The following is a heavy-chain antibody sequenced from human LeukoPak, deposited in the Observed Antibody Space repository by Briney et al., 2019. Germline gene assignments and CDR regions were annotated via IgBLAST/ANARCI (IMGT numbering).Heavy chain of an antibody. Sequence: SETLSLTCAVYGGSFSGYYWSWIRQPPGKGLKGIGEINHSGSTNYNPSLKSRVTISVDTSKNQFSLKLSSVTAADTAVYYCARAVAARDDDAFDIWGQGTMVTVSS. CDR2: INHSGST. J-gene: IGHJ3*02. V-gene: IGHV4-34*01. D-gene: IGHD6-19*01. CDR1: GGSFSGYY. CDR3: ARAVAARDDDAFDI.